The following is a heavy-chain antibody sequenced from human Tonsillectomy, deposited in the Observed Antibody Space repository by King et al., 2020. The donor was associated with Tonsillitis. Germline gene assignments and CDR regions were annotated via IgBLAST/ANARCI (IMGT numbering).Heavy chain of an antibody. D-gene: IGHD1-14*01. V-gene: IGHV3-30-3*01. CDR2: ISYDGSDK. J-gene: IGHJ4*02. CDR3: ARDRTGTTLFFDY. Sequence: VQLVESGGGVVQPGRSLRLSCAVSGFTFSNHAVHWVRQAPGKGLEWVAVISYDGSDKNYADSVKGRFTISRDNSKNNLYLQVSSLRPEDTAVYYCARDRTGTTLFFDYWGQGTLVTVSS. CDR1: GFTFSNHA.